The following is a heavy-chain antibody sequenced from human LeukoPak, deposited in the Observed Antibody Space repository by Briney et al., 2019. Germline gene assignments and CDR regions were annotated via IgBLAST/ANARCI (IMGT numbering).Heavy chain of an antibody. V-gene: IGHV3-66*02. CDR3: ARDLSSSSNYYCYGMDV. D-gene: IGHD6-6*01. CDR2: IYSGGST. J-gene: IGHJ6*02. Sequence: GGSLRLSCAASGFTVSSNYMSWVRQAPGKGLEWVSVIYSGGSTYYADSVKGRFTISRDNSKNTLYLQMNSLRAEDTAVYYCARDLSSSSNYYCYGMDVWGQGTTVTVSS. CDR1: GFTVSSNY.